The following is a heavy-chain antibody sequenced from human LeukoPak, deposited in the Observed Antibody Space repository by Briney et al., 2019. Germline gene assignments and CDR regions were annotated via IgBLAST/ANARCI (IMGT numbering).Heavy chain of an antibody. CDR2: ISYDGSNK. D-gene: IGHD3-3*01. Sequence: PGGSLRLSCAASGFTFSSYAMHWVRQAPGKGLEWVAVISYDGSNKYYADSVKGRFTISRDNSKHTLYLQMNSLRAEDTAVYYCARGGRPPRYYDFWSGYRNWFDPWGQGTLVTVSS. J-gene: IGHJ5*02. V-gene: IGHV3-30*01. CDR3: ARGGRPPRYYDFWSGYRNWFDP. CDR1: GFTFSSYA.